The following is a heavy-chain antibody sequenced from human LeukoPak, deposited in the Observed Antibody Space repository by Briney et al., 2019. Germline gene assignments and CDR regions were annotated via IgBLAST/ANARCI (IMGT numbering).Heavy chain of an antibody. CDR2: IYYSGST. D-gene: IGHD6-13*01. V-gene: IGHV4-39*01. CDR3: ARHFKQQLASSRYNNYYHYMDV. Sequence: PSETLSLTCTVSGGSISSSSYYWGWIRQPPGKGLEWIGSIYYSGSTYYNPSLKSRVTISVDTSKNQFSLKLSSVTAADTAVYYCARHFKQQLASSRYNNYYHYMDVWGKGTTVTVSS. CDR1: GGSISSSSYY. J-gene: IGHJ6*03.